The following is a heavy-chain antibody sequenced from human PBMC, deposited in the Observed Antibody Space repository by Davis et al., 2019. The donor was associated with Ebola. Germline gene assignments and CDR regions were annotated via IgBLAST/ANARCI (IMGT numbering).Heavy chain of an antibody. CDR2: INHSGST. V-gene: IGHV4-34*01. J-gene: IGHJ4*02. Sequence: SETLPLTCAVYGGSFSGYYWSWIRQPPGKGLEWIGEINHSGSTNYNPSLKSRVTISVDTSKNQFSLKLSSVTAADTAVYYCARGGGSYYCDYWGQGTLVTVSS. CDR1: GGSFSGYY. CDR3: ARGGGSYYCDY. D-gene: IGHD1-26*01.